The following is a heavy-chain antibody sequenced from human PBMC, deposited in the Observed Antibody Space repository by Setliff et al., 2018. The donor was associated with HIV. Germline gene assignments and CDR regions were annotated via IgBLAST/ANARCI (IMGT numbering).Heavy chain of an antibody. CDR3: ARRVPYYDSSGYYSGYYYYGMDV. J-gene: IGHJ6*02. CDR2: IIPMFGTG. D-gene: IGHD3-22*01. V-gene: IGHV1-69*05. CDR1: GYTSTSFS. Sequence: SVKVSCKASGYTSTSFSLHWVRQAPGQGPEWMGGIIPMFGTGFYAQKFQGRATITTDESRSTAYMELSSPRSEDTAVYYCARRVPYYDSSGYYSGYYYYGMDVWGQGTTVTVSS.